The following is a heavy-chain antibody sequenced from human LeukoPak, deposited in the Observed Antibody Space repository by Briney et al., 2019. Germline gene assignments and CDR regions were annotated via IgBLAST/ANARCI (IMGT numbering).Heavy chain of an antibody. V-gene: IGHV1-2*02. Sequence: ASVKVSCKASGYTFTGYYIHWVRQAPGQGLEWMGWINPTSFGTKYEQKFQGRVTMTRDTSISTDYMELSDLRSDDTTVYYCARFRGSGWYSFDLWGQGTLVTVSS. CDR3: ARFRGSGWYSFDL. CDR2: INPTSFGT. D-gene: IGHD6-19*01. CDR1: GYTFTGYY. J-gene: IGHJ5*02.